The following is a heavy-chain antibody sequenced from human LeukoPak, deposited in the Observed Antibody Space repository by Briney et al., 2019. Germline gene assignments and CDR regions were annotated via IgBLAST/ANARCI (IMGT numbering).Heavy chain of an antibody. CDR2: ISAYNGNT. D-gene: IGHD3-3*01. V-gene: IGHV1-18*01. CDR3: ARDGEYDFWSGYYWFDP. J-gene: IGHJ5*02. Sequence: ASVKVSCKASGYTFTTYGISWVRQAPGQGLEWMGWISAYNGNTNYAQKLQGRVTMTTDTSTSTAYMELRSLRSDDTAVYYCARDGEYDFWSGYYWFDPWGQGTLVTVSS. CDR1: GYTFTTYG.